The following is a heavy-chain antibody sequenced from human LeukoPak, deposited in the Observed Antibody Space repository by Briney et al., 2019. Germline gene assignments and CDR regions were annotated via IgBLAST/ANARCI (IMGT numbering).Heavy chain of an antibody. CDR2: IIPIFGTA. J-gene: IGHJ4*02. D-gene: IGHD4-17*01. CDR1: GGTFSSYA. CDR3: AKGPTTVTDFDY. Sequence: ASVKVSRKAPGGTFSSYAISWVRQAPGQGLEWMGGIIPIFGTANYAQKFQGRVTITADESTSTAYMELSSLRSEDTAVYYCAKGPTTVTDFDYWGQGTLVTVSS. V-gene: IGHV1-69*13.